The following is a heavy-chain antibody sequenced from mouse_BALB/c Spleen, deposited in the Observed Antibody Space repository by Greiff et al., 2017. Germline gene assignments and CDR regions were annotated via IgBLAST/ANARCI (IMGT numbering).Heavy chain of an antibody. CDR3: AREVYYDYGAWFAY. J-gene: IGHJ3*01. CDR1: GFSLTGYG. V-gene: IGHV2-6-7*01. Sequence: VQLKQSGPGLVAPSQSLSITCTVSGFSLTGYGVNWVRQPPGKGLEWLGMIWGDGSTDYNSALKSRLSISKDNSKSQVFLKMNSLQTDDTARYYCAREVYYDYGAWFAYWGQGTLVTVSA. CDR2: IWGDGST. D-gene: IGHD2-4*01.